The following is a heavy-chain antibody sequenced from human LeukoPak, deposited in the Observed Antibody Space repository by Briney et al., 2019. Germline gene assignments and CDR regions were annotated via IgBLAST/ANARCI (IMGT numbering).Heavy chain of an antibody. V-gene: IGHV3-21*04. CDR2: ITSSSSYI. CDR1: GFTFSSYS. D-gene: IGHD5-18*01. CDR3: ARIGAYSYGPQWYFDY. Sequence: GGSLRLSCAASGFTFSSYSMNWVRQAPGKGLEWVSSITSSSSYIYYADSVKGRFTISRDSAKNSLYLQMNSLRAEDTAVYYCARIGAYSYGPQWYFDYWGQGTLVTVSS. J-gene: IGHJ4*02.